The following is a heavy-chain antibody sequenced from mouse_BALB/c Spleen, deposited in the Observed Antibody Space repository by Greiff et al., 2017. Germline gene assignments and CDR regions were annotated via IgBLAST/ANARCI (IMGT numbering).Heavy chain of an antibody. CDR1: GFAFSSYD. CDR2: ISSGGGST. D-gene: IGHD2-14*01. CDR3: ASVYYRGYFDV. J-gene: IGHJ1*01. Sequence: EVKLVESGGGLVKPGGSLKLSCAASGFAFSSYDMSWVRQTPEKRLEWVAYISSGGGSTYYPDTVKGRFTISRDNAKNTLYLQMSSLKSEDTAMYYCASVYYRGYFDVWGAGTTVTVSS. V-gene: IGHV5-12-1*01.